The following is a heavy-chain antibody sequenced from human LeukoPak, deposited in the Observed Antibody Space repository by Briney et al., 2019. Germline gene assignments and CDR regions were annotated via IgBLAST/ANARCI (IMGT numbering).Heavy chain of an antibody. V-gene: IGHV1-8*01. Sequence: ASVKVSCKASGYTFTSYDINWVRQATGQGLEWVGWMNPNSGNTGYAQKFQGRVTMTRNTSISTAYMELSSLRSEDTAVYYCAREPRSSWYRVAFDIWGQGTMVTVSS. D-gene: IGHD6-13*01. CDR1: GYTFTSYD. J-gene: IGHJ3*02. CDR3: AREPRSSWYRVAFDI. CDR2: MNPNSGNT.